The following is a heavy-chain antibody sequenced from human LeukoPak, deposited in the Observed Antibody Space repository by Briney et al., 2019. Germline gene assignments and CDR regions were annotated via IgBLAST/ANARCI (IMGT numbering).Heavy chain of an antibody. CDR1: GDSVSSNSAA. Sequence: SQTLSLTCAISGDSVSSNSAAWNWIRQSPSRGLEWLGRTYYRSKWYNDYAVSVKSRITINPDTSKNQFSLQLNSVTPEDTAVYYCARSFGSSSWAYYYYYYGMDVWGQGTTVTVSS. CDR2: TYYRSKWYN. CDR3: ARSFGSSSWAYYYYYYGMDV. D-gene: IGHD6-13*01. V-gene: IGHV6-1*01. J-gene: IGHJ6*02.